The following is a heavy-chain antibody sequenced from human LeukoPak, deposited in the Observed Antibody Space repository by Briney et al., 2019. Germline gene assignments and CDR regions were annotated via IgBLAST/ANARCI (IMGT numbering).Heavy chain of an antibody. D-gene: IGHD4-17*01. J-gene: IGHJ4*02. CDR3: ARHELNGDYRY. CDR2: IYYSGST. CDR1: GGSISSYY. Sequence: PSETLSLTCTVSGGSISSYYWNWIRQPPGKGLEWVGYIYYSGSTNYNPSLKSRVTISVDTSKNQFSLKLSSVTAADTAVYYCARHELNGDYRYWGQGTLVTVSS. V-gene: IGHV4-59*08.